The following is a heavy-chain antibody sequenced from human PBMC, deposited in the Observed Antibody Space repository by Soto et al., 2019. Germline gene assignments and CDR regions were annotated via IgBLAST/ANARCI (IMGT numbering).Heavy chain of an antibody. Sequence: QVQLQQWGAGLLKPSETLSLTCAVYGGSFSGYYWSWIRQPPGKGLEWIGEINHSGSTNYNPSLKSRVTISVDTSKNQFSLKLSSVTAADTAVYYCAREIPLTTVITLGAFDIWGQGTMVTVSS. D-gene: IGHD4-17*01. J-gene: IGHJ3*02. CDR2: INHSGST. CDR3: AREIPLTTVITLGAFDI. CDR1: GGSFSGYY. V-gene: IGHV4-34*01.